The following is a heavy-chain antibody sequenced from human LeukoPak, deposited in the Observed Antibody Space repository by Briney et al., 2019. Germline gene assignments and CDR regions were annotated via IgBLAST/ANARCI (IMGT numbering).Heavy chain of an antibody. J-gene: IGHJ4*02. Sequence: PGGSLRLSCAASGFTFSTYWMHWVRQAPGKGLVWASRFNSDGRSAYYADSVKGRFTISRDNAKNTLYLQMNSLRAEDTAVYYCARGRYYLDSWGQGTLVTVSS. CDR2: FNSDGRSA. CDR1: GFTFSTYW. D-gene: IGHD4-17*01. V-gene: IGHV3-74*01. CDR3: ARGRYYLDS.